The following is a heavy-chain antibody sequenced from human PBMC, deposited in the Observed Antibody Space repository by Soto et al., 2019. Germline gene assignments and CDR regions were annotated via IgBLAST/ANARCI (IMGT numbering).Heavy chain of an antibody. CDR3: AKGPWGDYPMYYFDY. V-gene: IGHV3-11*06. J-gene: IGHJ4*02. CDR1: GFTFSDYY. CDR2: ISSSSSYT. D-gene: IGHD4-17*01. Sequence: VQLVESGGGLVKPGGSLRLSCAASGFTFSDYYMSWIRQAPGKGLEWVSYISSSSSYTNYADSVKGRFTISRDNAKNSLYLQMNSLRAEDTAVYYCAKGPWGDYPMYYFDYWGQGTLVTVSS.